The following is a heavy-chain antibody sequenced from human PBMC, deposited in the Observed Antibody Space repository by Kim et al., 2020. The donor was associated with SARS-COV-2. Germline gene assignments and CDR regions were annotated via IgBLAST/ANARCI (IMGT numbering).Heavy chain of an antibody. J-gene: IGHJ4*02. CDR2: IIPFFGTA. D-gene: IGHD6-19*01. Sequence: SVKVSCKASGGTFSSYAISWVRQAPGQGLEWMGGIIPFFGTANYAQKLQGRVTITADESTSTAYMELSSLRSEDTAVYYCARKAAVAAFDYWGQGTLVTVSS. CDR3: ARKAAVAAFDY. CDR1: GGTFSSYA. V-gene: IGHV1-69*13.